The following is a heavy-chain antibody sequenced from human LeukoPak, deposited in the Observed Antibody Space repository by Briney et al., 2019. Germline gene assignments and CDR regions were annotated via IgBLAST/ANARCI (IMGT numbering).Heavy chain of an antibody. J-gene: IGHJ6*04. D-gene: IGHD6-19*01. CDR1: GFTFSSYW. CDR3: AAVPYYGMDV. V-gene: IGHV3-7*03. CDR2: IKQDGSEK. Sequence: GGSLRLSCAASGFTFSSYWMSWVCQAPGKGLERVANIKQDGSEKYYVDSVKARFTISRDNPKNSLYLQMNSLRAEDTAVYYCAAVPYYGMDVWGKGTTVTVSS.